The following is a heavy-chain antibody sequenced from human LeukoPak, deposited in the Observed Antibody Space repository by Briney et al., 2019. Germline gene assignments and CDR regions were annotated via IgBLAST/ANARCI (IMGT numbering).Heavy chain of an antibody. CDR3: ARDSESGWSDY. CDR1: GFTFSSYE. Sequence: GGSLRLSCAASGFTFSSYEINWVRQAPGKGLAWVSYISSSGSTIYYADSVKGRFTISRDNAKNSLYLQMNSLRAEDTAVYYCARDSESGWSDYWGQGTLVTVSS. J-gene: IGHJ4*02. V-gene: IGHV3-48*03. D-gene: IGHD6-19*01. CDR2: ISSSGSTI.